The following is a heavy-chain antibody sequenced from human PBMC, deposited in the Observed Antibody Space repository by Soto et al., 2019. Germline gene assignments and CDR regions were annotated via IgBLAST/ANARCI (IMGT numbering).Heavy chain of an antibody. D-gene: IGHD3-3*01. Sequence: ASVKVSCKASGYTFTSYYMHWVRQAPGQGLEWMGIINPSGGSTSYAQKFQGRVTMTRDTSTSTVYMELSSLRSEDTAVYYCARDFYDFWSGYVPGEYYYYMDVWGKGTTVTVSS. J-gene: IGHJ6*03. V-gene: IGHV1-46*03. CDR3: ARDFYDFWSGYVPGEYYYYMDV. CDR2: INPSGGST. CDR1: GYTFTSYY.